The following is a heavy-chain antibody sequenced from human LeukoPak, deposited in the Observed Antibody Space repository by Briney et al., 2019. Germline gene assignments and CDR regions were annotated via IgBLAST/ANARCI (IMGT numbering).Heavy chain of an antibody. Sequence: SETLSLTCTVSGGSISSYYWSWIRQPPGKGLEWIGYIYYSGSTNYNPSLKGRVTISVDTSKNQFSLKLRSVTAADTDVYYCARVRYDILTGYYGDAFDIWGQGTMVTVSS. CDR2: IYYSGST. D-gene: IGHD3-9*01. CDR1: GGSISSYY. CDR3: ARVRYDILTGYYGDAFDI. V-gene: IGHV4-59*01. J-gene: IGHJ3*02.